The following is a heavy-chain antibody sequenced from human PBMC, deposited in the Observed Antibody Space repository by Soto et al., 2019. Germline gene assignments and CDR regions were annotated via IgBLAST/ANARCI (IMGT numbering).Heavy chain of an antibody. CDR3: AAGATIFDY. Sequence: ASVKVSCKASGSTLSGLTMHWVRQAPGQGLEWMGSLDYEEGERNFAHRFQGRVTVTEDTATDTAYMDLSSLKSEDTAVYYCAAGATIFDYWGQGTLVTVSS. V-gene: IGHV1-24*01. D-gene: IGHD2-2*02. CDR1: GSTLSGLT. J-gene: IGHJ4*02. CDR2: LDYEEGER.